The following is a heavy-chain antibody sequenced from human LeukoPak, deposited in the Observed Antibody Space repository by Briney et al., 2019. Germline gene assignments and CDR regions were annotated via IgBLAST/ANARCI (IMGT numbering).Heavy chain of an antibody. D-gene: IGHD1-1*01. CDR2: ICYSGST. CDR3: ARDRNDGSSAFDI. V-gene: IGHV4-59*01. Sequence: SETLSLTCTVSGGSISSYYWSWIRQPPGKGLEWIGYICYSGSTNYNPSLKSRVTISVDTSKNQFSLKLSSVTAADTAVYYCARDRNDGSSAFDIWGQGTMVTVSS. J-gene: IGHJ3*02. CDR1: GGSISSYY.